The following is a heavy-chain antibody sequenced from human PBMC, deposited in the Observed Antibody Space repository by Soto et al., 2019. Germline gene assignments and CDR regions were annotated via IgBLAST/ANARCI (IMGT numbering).Heavy chain of an antibody. D-gene: IGHD2-21*02. CDR2: IYWDDDK. CDR3: AHSRCGGDCLRSYSSPYYYGMDV. V-gene: IGHV2-5*02. J-gene: IGHJ6*02. Sequence: QITLKESGPTLVKPTQTLTLTCTFSGFSLSTGGVGVGWIRQPPGKALEWLALIYWDDDKRYSPSLKSRLTGTKDTSKNQVVRTMTNMDPVDTATYYCAHSRCGGDCLRSYSSPYYYGMDVWGQGTTVTVSS. CDR1: GFSLSTGGVG.